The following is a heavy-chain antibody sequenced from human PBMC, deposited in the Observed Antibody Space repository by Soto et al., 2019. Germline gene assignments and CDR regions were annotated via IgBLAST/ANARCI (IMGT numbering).Heavy chain of an antibody. D-gene: IGHD1-26*01. V-gene: IGHV3-13*01. J-gene: IGHJ3*02. CDR2: IGTAGDT. CDR1: GFTFSSYD. CDR3: ARVYSGSYFSYAFDI. Sequence: TGGSLRLSCAASGFTFSSYDMHWVRQATGKGLEWVSAIGTAGDTYYPGSVKGRFTISRENAKNSLYLQMNSLRAGDTAVYYCARVYSGSYFSYAFDIWGQGTMVTVSS.